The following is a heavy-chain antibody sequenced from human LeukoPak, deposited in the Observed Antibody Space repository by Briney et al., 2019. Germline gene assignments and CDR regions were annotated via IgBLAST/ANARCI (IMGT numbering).Heavy chain of an antibody. CDR2: ISDDGTFT. V-gene: IGHV3-30*19. Sequence: GGSLRLSCAASGFTFSSYGMHWVRQAPGQGLEWVAVISDDGTFTLYGDSVRGRFAISRDSSKNTLYLQMNSLRPEDTAVYYCARDPYRDAPDYFDYWGQGTLVTVSS. CDR3: ARDPYRDAPDYFDY. CDR1: GFTFSSYG. J-gene: IGHJ4*02. D-gene: IGHD1-14*01.